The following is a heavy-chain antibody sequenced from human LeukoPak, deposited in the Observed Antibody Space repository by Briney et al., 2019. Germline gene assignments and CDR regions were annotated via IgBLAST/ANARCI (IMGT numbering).Heavy chain of an antibody. V-gene: IGHV3-48*04. CDR3: AKDLRSGSYFDY. Sequence: GGSLRLSCVASGLSFRSYSMNWVRQAPGKGLEWVSYISSTSSAIYYADSVEGRFTISRDNAKKSLYLQMNSLRAEDTAVYYCAKDLRSGSYFDYWGQGTLVTVSS. J-gene: IGHJ4*02. D-gene: IGHD1-26*01. CDR1: GLSFRSYS. CDR2: ISSTSSAI.